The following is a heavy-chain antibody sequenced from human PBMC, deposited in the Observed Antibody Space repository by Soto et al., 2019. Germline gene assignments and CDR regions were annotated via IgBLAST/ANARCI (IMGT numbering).Heavy chain of an antibody. D-gene: IGHD6-13*01. CDR1: GYTFTSYY. CDR3: ARDQGQQLVLGAFAI. V-gene: IGHV1-46*01. CDR2: INPSGGST. Sequence: ASVKVSCKASGYTFTSYYMHWVRQAPGQGLEWMGIINPSGGSTSYAQKFQGRVTMTRDTSTSTVYMELSSLRSEDTAVYYCARDQGQQLVLGAFAIWGQGTMVTVSS. J-gene: IGHJ3*02.